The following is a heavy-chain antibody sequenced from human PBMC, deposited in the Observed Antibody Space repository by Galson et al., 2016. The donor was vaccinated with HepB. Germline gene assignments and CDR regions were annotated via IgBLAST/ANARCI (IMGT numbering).Heavy chain of an antibody. V-gene: IGHV4-59*01. CDR2: IDHSGGI. D-gene: IGHD6-13*01. Sequence: ETLSLTCTVSGGSIINYYWSWIRPPPGKGLEWTAYIDHSGGIKYNPSLKSRVTLSVDTSKYQFSLKLSSMTAADTAVYYCARDRLAAAAPRVAFDLWGQGTMVTVSS. CDR1: GGSIINYY. J-gene: IGHJ3*01. CDR3: ARDRLAAAAPRVAFDL.